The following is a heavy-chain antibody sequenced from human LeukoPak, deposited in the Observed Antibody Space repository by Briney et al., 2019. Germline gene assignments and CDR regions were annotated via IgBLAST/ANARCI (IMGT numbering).Heavy chain of an antibody. Sequence: PSETLSLTCTVSGGSISSYYWSWIRQPPGKGLEWIGYIYTSGSTNYNPSLKSRVTISVDTSKNQFSLKLSSVTAADTAVYYCAVLASVPAAMTKMDVWGKGTTVTVSS. J-gene: IGHJ6*04. CDR3: AVLASVPAAMTKMDV. CDR2: IYTSGST. D-gene: IGHD2-2*01. CDR1: GGSISSYY. V-gene: IGHV4-4*09.